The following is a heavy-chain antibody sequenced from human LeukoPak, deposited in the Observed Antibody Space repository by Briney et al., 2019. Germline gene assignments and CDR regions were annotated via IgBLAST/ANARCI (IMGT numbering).Heavy chain of an antibody. Sequence: GGSLRLSCAASGFTFSSYSMNWVRQAPGKGLEWVSSISSSSSYIYYADSVKGRFTISRDNAKNSLYLQMNSLRAEDTAVYYCARDSSGGDDFDYWGRGTLVTVSS. CDR3: ARDSSGGDDFDY. D-gene: IGHD6-19*01. CDR2: ISSSSSYI. CDR1: GFTFSSYS. V-gene: IGHV3-21*01. J-gene: IGHJ4*02.